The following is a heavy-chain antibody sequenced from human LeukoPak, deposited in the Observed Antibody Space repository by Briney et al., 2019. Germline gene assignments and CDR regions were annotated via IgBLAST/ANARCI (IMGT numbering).Heavy chain of an antibody. D-gene: IGHD2-8*01. V-gene: IGHV3-33*01. J-gene: IGHJ5*02. Sequence: GGSLRLSCAASGFTFSSYGMHWVRQAPGKGLEWVAVIWYDGSNKYYADSVKGRFTISGDNSKNTLYLQMNSLRAEDTAVYYCARGGTNNWFDPWGQGTLVTVSS. CDR2: IWYDGSNK. CDR3: ARGGTNNWFDP. CDR1: GFTFSSYG.